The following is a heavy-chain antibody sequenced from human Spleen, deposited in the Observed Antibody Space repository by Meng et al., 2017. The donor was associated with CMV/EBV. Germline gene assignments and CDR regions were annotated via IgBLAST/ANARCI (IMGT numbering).Heavy chain of an antibody. CDR2: IRYDGSNK. D-gene: IGHD2-21*01. J-gene: IGHJ4*02. V-gene: IGHV3-30*02. Sequence: GESPKISCAASGFTFSSYGMHWVRQAPGKGLEWVAFIRYDGSNKYYADSVKGRFTISRDNSKNTLYLQMNSLRAEDTAVYYCAKEYEAYCGGDCYSAVDYWGQGTLVTVSS. CDR3: AKEYEAYCGGDCYSAVDY. CDR1: GFTFSSYG.